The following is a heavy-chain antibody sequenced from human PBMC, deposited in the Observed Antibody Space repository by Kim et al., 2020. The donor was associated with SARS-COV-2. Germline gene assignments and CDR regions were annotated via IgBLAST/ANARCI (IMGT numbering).Heavy chain of an antibody. V-gene: IGHV1-18*04. Sequence: ASVKVSCKASGYTFTSYGISWVRQAPGQGLEWMGWISAYNGNTNYAQKLQGRVTMTTDTSTSTAYMELRSLRSDDTAVYYCARLRNHYDYDSSGYYFDFDYWGQGTLVTVSS. J-gene: IGHJ4*02. CDR3: ARLRNHYDYDSSGYYFDFDY. D-gene: IGHD3-22*01. CDR2: ISAYNGNT. CDR1: GYTFTSYG.